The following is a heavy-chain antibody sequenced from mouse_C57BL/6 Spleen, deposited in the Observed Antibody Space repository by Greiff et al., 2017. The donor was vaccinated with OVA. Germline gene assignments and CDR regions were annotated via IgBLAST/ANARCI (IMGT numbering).Heavy chain of an antibody. CDR3: AKNGGNWDVGAY. J-gene: IGHJ3*01. D-gene: IGHD4-1*01. CDR1: GFSLTSCG. V-gene: IGHV2-5*01. CDR2: IWRGGST. Sequence: VQLVESGPGLVQPSQSLSITCTVSGFSLTSCGVHWVRQSPGKGLEWLGVIWRGGSTDYNAAFMSRLSITKDNSKSQVFFKMNSLQADDTAIYYCAKNGGNWDVGAYWGQGTLVTVSA.